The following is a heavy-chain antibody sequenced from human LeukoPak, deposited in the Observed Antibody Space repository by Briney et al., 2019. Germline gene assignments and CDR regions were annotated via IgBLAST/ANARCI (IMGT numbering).Heavy chain of an antibody. J-gene: IGHJ6*03. CDR1: GYTFTSYG. D-gene: IGHD3-22*01. V-gene: IGHV1-18*01. CDR2: ISAYNGNT. Sequence: ASVKVSCNASGYTFTSYGISWVRQAPGQGLEWMGWISAYNGNTNYAQKLQGRVTMTTDTSTSTAYMELRSLRSDDTAVYYCARYYYDSSGYYSYYYMDVWGKGTTVTVSS. CDR3: ARYYYDSSGYYSYYYMDV.